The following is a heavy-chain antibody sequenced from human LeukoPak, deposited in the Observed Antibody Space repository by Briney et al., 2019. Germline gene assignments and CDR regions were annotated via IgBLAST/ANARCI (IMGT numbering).Heavy chain of an antibody. D-gene: IGHD5-24*01. CDR1: GASIISYH. CDR3: ARSPLESRRDAYNFYFDY. CDR2: VHYSGST. J-gene: IGHJ4*02. Sequence: SETLSLTCSVSGASIISYHWSWVRQPPGKGLEWIGFVHYSGSTNYNPSLKSRVTISAGTSKNQFSLSLTSVTAADTALYYCARSPLESRRDAYNFYFDYWGQGALVTVSS. V-gene: IGHV4-59*08.